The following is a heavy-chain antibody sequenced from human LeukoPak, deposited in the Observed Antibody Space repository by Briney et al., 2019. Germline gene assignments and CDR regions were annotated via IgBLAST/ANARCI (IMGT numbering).Heavy chain of an antibody. V-gene: IGHV3-23*01. J-gene: IGHJ6*03. CDR2: ISGSGGST. Sequence: GGSLRLSCAASGFTFSSYAMSWVRQAPGKGLEWVSAISGSGGSTYYADSVKGRFTISRDNSKNTLYLQMNSLRAEDTAVYYCAKKAVYCSSTRLFPACYYMDVWGKGTTVTVSS. CDR1: GFTFSSYA. D-gene: IGHD2-2*01. CDR3: AKKAVYCSSTRLFPACYYMDV.